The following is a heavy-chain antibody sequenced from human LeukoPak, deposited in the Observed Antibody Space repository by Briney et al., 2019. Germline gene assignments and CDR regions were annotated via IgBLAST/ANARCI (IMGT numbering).Heavy chain of an antibody. D-gene: IGHD5-24*01. CDR1: GFNFNYAW. Sequence: GGSLRLSCAASGFNFNYAWMNWVRQAPGKGLEWVANIKEDGTETYYVDSVKGRFTISRDNAKNSLYLQMNSLRVEDTAVYYCAKEGRSLQTYWGQGTLVTVSS. CDR3: AKEGRSLQTY. J-gene: IGHJ4*02. V-gene: IGHV3-7*03. CDR2: IKEDGTET.